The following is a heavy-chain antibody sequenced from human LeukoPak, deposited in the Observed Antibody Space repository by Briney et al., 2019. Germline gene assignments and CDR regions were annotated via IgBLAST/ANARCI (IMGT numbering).Heavy chain of an antibody. CDR1: GGSTSSGDYH. J-gene: IGHJ4*02. D-gene: IGHD6-13*01. Sequence: PSQTLSLTCTVSGGSTSSGDYHWSWIRQPPGKGLEWIGYIYYSGSTNYNPSLKSRVTILVDTSKNQFSLKLSSVTAADTAVYYCARRSPGIAAAVYFDYWGQGTLVTVSS. V-gene: IGHV4-30-4*08. CDR3: ARRSPGIAAAVYFDY. CDR2: IYYSGST.